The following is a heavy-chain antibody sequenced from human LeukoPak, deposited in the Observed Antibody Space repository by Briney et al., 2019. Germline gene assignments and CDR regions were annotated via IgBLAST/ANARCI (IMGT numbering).Heavy chain of an antibody. CDR2: INSDGSYT. CDR3: AREGWAYSYVY. V-gene: IGHV3-74*01. J-gene: IGHJ4*02. D-gene: IGHD5-18*01. CDR1: GFTFSTYW. Sequence: GGSLRLSCAASGFTFSTYWMHWVRQVPGKGLVWVSRINSDGSYTNYADSVKGRFTISRDNAKNTLYLQMNSLRAEETAVYYCAREGWAYSYVYWGQGTLVTVSS.